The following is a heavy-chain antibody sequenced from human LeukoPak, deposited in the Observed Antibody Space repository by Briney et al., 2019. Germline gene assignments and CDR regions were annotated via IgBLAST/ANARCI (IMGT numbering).Heavy chain of an antibody. J-gene: IGHJ3*02. Sequence: GGSLRLSCAASGFTFSSYEMNWVRQAPGKGLEWVSKIDYGGGTIYYADSVKGRFTMSRDNAKNSLYLQMNSLRAEDTAVYYCARDCGGGRCYDAFDIWGQGTMVTVSS. CDR2: IDYGGGTI. V-gene: IGHV3-48*03. CDR3: ARDCGGGRCYDAFDI. D-gene: IGHD2-15*01. CDR1: GFTFSSYE.